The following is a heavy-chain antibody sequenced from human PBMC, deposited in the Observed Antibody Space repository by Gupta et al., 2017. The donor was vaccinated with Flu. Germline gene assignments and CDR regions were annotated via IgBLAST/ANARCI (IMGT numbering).Heavy chain of an antibody. D-gene: IGHD2-2*02. CDR1: EYTFTAYY. Sequence: QGQLVQSGVEAKKPGASVKVSCKASEYTFTAYYIHWVRQAPGQGLEWMGRINPHSGTTNYEQKFQGRVTVTMDTSISTTYMDLSGLTSGDTAVYYCAREKFCDTTSCYRWFDPWGQGTLVTVSS. J-gene: IGHJ5*02. CDR3: AREKFCDTTSCYRWFDP. CDR2: INPHSGTT. V-gene: IGHV1-2*06.